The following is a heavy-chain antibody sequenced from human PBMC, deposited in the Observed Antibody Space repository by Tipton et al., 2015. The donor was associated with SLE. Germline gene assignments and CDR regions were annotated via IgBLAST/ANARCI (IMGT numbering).Heavy chain of an antibody. V-gene: IGHV4-4*09. Sequence: TLSLTCTVSGYSISSGYYWSWIRQPPGKGLEWIGYIYTSGSTNYNPSLKSRVTISVDTPKNQFSLKLSSVTAADTAVYYCARDMVRDGYNLDAFDIWGQGTMVTVSS. J-gene: IGHJ3*02. D-gene: IGHD5-24*01. CDR2: IYTSGST. CDR3: ARDMVRDGYNLDAFDI. CDR1: GYSISSGYY.